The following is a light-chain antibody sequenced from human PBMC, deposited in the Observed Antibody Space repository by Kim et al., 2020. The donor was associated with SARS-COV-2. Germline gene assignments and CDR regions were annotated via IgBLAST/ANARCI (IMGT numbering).Light chain of an antibody. CDR3: QQHNNWPLT. CDR1: ENVNTF. J-gene: IGKJ4*01. CDR2: GAS. Sequence: PGERATLSCRASENVNTFLAWYQQKPGQPPRLLIYGASTRATGIPARFSGSGSGTEFTVTITNLQSEDVAVYYCQQHNNWPLTFGGGTKVDIK. V-gene: IGKV3-15*01.